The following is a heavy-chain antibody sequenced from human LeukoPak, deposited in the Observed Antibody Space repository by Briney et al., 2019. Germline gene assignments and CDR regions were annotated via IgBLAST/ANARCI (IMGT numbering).Heavy chain of an antibody. CDR1: GHTFVSYG. D-gene: IGHD2-2*01. Sequence: ASVKVSCKASGHTFVSYGISWVRQAPGQGLEWMGWISGYNGKINYAQKFQGRVTMTTDASTSTAYLELRSLTSEDTAVYYCARRFCSSVSCYDDDAFDVWGQGTLVTVSS. CDR3: ARRFCSSVSCYDDDAFDV. V-gene: IGHV1-18*01. CDR2: ISGYNGKI. J-gene: IGHJ3*01.